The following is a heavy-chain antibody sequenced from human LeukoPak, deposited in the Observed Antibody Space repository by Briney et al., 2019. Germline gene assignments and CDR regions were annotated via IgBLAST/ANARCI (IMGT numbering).Heavy chain of an antibody. CDR1: GYSFASYG. CDR3: ARDYGDYPSY. V-gene: IGHV1-18*01. Sequence: ASVKVSCKASGYSFASYGITWVRQAPGQELEWMGWISGYNGNTKYAQKFQGRVTMTTDTSTSTAYMELRSLRSDDTAVYYCARDYGDYPSYWGQGTLVTVSS. J-gene: IGHJ4*02. D-gene: IGHD4-17*01. CDR2: ISGYNGNT.